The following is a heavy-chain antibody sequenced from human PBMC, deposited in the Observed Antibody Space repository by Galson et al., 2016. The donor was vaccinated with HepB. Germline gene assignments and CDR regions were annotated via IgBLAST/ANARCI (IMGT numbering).Heavy chain of an antibody. J-gene: IGHJ4*02. D-gene: IGHD5-18*01. CDR2: YNPS. CDR3: ARERGYSYGSIDH. Sequence: YNPSLKSRVTISVDTSKNQFSLKLTSVTAADTAVYYCARERGYSYGSIDHWGQGTLVTVSS. V-gene: IGHV4-30-2*05.